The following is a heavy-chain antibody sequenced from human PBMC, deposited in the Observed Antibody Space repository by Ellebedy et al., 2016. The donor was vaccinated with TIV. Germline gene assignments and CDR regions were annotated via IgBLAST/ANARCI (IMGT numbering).Heavy chain of an antibody. CDR2: IYPGDSDI. J-gene: IGHJ3*01. V-gene: IGHV5-51*01. CDR1: GYSFAKYW. Sequence: KVSCKGSGYSFAKYWIGWVRQMPGKGLEWMGIIYPGDSDIRYSPSFQGQVTISVDKSIDTAFLQWSSLKASDTAIYYCMRPPYPPEGFDVWGQGTKVTVSP. CDR3: MRPPYPPEGFDV.